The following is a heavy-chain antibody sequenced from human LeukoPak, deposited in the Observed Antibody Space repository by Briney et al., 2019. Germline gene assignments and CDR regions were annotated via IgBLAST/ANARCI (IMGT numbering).Heavy chain of an antibody. Sequence: PSETLSLTCTVSGGSISRGASYWTWIRQHPGKGLEWIGYIFYSGSTYYNPSLKSRLTISVDTSKNQFSLKLTSVSAADTAVYYCARATPFRGSHADYRGQGTLVTVSS. J-gene: IGHJ4*02. CDR3: ARATPFRGSHADY. V-gene: IGHV4-31*03. CDR1: GGSISRGASY. CDR2: IFYSGST. D-gene: IGHD1-26*01.